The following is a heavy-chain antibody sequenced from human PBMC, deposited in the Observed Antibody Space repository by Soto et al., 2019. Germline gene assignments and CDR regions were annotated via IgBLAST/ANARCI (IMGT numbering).Heavy chain of an antibody. V-gene: IGHV3-74*01. CDR2: INNDGSST. Sequence: EVQLVESGGGIVQPGGSLRLSCAASGFTFSSYWLHWVPQAPGKGLVWVSRINNDGSSTSYAESVKGRFTISRDNAKHKLYLQMNSLRAEDTAGYYCARENLYYYYGMDVWGQGTTVTVSS. J-gene: IGHJ6*02. CDR3: ARENLYYYYGMDV. CDR1: GFTFSSYW.